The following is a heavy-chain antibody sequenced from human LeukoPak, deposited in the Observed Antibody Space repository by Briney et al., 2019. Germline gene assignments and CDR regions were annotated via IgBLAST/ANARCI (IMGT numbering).Heavy chain of an antibody. V-gene: IGHV4-59*01. J-gene: IGHJ5*02. D-gene: IGHD4-17*01. CDR2: IYYSGST. Sequence: SETLSLTCTVSGGSISSYYWSWIRQPPGKGLEWIGYIYYSGSTNYNPSLKSRVTISVDTSKNQFSLKLSSVTAADTAVYYCTRDTGTTGEVKFDPWGQGTLVTVSS. CDR1: GGSISSYY. CDR3: TRDTGTTGEVKFDP.